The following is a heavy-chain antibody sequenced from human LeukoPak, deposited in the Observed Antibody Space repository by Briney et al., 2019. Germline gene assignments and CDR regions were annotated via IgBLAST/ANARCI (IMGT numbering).Heavy chain of an antibody. D-gene: IGHD5-24*01. J-gene: IGHJ4*02. CDR2: INSGGTT. V-gene: IGHV3-66*01. CDR3: ARAGPDVNMATTIDY. Sequence: GGSLRLSCAAPGFTVSNNYMSCGREDPGERLEWVSHINSGGTTYYADSVEGRFTISRDNSKNTLYLQMNSLRDEDTAVYYCARAGPDVNMATTIDYWGQGTLVTVSS. CDR1: GFTVSNNY.